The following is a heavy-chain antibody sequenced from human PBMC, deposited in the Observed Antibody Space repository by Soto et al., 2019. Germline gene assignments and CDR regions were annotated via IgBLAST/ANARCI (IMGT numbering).Heavy chain of an antibody. J-gene: IGHJ4*02. CDR1: GYTFTNYG. D-gene: IGHD3-16*01. V-gene: IGHV1-18*01. CDR2: ISAYNGNT. Sequence: ASVKVSCKASGYTFTNYGISWVRQAPGQGLEWMGWISAYNGNTNYAQNLQGRVTMTTDTSTSTAYMELRSLRSDDTAVYYCARHAAYDSVWGKSDGSDYWGQGTLVTVSS. CDR3: ARHAAYDSVWGKSDGSDY.